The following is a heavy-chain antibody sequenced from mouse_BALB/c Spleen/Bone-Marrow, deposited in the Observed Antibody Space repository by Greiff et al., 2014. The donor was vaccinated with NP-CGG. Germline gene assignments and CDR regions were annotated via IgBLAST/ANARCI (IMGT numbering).Heavy chain of an antibody. V-gene: IGHV2-9-2*01. J-gene: IGHJ3*01. CDR2: IWTGGGT. CDR1: GFSLTDFD. D-gene: IGHD2-1*01. Sequence: VQLVESRPGLVAPSQSLSITCTVSGFSLTDFDVSWIRQPPEKGLEWLGVIWTGGGTNYNSAFMSRLGISKDNSKSQVFLKMNSRQTDDTAIYYCVREGDYGNFAYWGQGTLVTVSA. CDR3: VREGDYGNFAY.